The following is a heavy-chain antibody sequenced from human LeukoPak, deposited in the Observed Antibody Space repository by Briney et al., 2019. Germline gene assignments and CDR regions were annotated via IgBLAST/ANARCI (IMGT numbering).Heavy chain of an antibody. V-gene: IGHV3-48*03. Sequence: PGGSLRLSCAASGFTFSSYEMNWVRQAPGKGLEWVSSISGSTLYYADSVKGRFTISRDNAKNSLYLQMNSLRAEDTAVYYCAELGITMIGGVWGKGTTVTISS. CDR3: AELGITMIGGV. CDR2: ISGSTL. D-gene: IGHD3-10*02. CDR1: GFTFSSYE. J-gene: IGHJ6*04.